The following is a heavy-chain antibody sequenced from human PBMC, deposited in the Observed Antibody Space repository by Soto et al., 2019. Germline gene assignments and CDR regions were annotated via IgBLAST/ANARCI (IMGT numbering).Heavy chain of an antibody. CDR1: GGTFSSYA. Sequence: SVKVSCKASGGTFSSYAISWVRQAPGQGLEWMGGIIPIFGTANYAQKFQGRVTITADKSTSTAYMELSSLRSEDTAVYYCARAVGLVQSDSHYYYGMDVWGQGTTVTV. CDR2: IIPIFGTA. J-gene: IGHJ6*02. V-gene: IGHV1-69*06. D-gene: IGHD1-26*01. CDR3: ARAVGLVQSDSHYYYGMDV.